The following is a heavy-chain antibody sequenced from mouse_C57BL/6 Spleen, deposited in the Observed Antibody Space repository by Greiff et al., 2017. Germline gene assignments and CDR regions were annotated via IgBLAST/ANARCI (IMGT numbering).Heavy chain of an antibody. J-gene: IGHJ1*03. CDR2: IRNKANGYTT. Sequence: EVKVVESGGGLVQPGGSLSLSCAASGFTFTDYYMSWVRQPPGKALEWLGFIRNKANGYTTEYSASVKGRFTISRDNSQSILYLQINALRAEDSAIYYCARLYGNYVWYFDVWGTGTTATVSS. CDR1: GFTFTDYY. D-gene: IGHD2-1*01. CDR3: ARLYGNYVWYFDV. V-gene: IGHV7-3*01.